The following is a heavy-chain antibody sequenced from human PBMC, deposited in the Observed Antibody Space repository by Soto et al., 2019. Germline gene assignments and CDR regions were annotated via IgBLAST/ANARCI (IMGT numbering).Heavy chain of an antibody. CDR2: IYYSGST. CDR3: ARDSPGYYDSSGYRLLDYGMDV. J-gene: IGHJ6*02. CDR1: GFSISSYY. V-gene: IGHV4-59*01. Sequence: SETLSLTCTFSGFSISSYYLSWIRQPPGKGLEWIGYIYYSGSTNYNPSLKSRVTISVDTSKNQFSLKLSSVTAADTAVYYCARDSPGYYDSSGYRLLDYGMDVWGQGTKVTVS. D-gene: IGHD3-22*01.